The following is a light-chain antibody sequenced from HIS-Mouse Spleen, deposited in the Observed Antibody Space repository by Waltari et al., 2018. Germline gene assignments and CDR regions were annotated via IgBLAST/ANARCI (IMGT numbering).Light chain of an antibody. Sequence: QSALTQPSSVSGSPGQSITISCTGTSTDVGSYNLFSWYQQHPGKAPKLMIYGGSKRPSGVSNRFSGSKSGNTASLTISGLQAEDEADYYCCSYAGSSTVVFGGGTKLTVL. V-gene: IGLV2-23*01. CDR2: GGS. CDR3: CSYAGSSTVV. CDR1: STDVGSYNL. J-gene: IGLJ2*01.